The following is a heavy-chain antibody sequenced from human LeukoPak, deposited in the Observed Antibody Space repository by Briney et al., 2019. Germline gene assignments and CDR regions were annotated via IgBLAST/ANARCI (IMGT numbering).Heavy chain of an antibody. Sequence: PSETLSLTCAVYGGSFSGYYWSWIRQPPGKGLEWIGEINHSGSTNYNPSLKSRVTISVDTSKNQFSLKLSSVTAADTAVYYCARGIHCSGGSCYDYWGQGTLVTASS. D-gene: IGHD2-15*01. CDR1: GGSFSGYY. CDR2: INHSGST. J-gene: IGHJ4*02. V-gene: IGHV4-34*01. CDR3: ARGIHCSGGSCYDY.